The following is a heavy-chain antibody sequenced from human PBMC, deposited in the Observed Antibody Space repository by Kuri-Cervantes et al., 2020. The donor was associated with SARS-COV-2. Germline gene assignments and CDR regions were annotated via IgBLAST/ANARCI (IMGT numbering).Heavy chain of an antibody. J-gene: IGHJ4*02. CDR2: ISSSSSYI. V-gene: IGHV3-21*01. CDR1: GFTFSSYS. CDR3: ARDSPTWIHTFDY. D-gene: IGHD5-18*01. Sequence: ETLSLTCAASGFTFSSYSMNWVRQAPGKGLEWVSSISSSSSYIYYADSVKGRFTISRDNAKNSLYLQMNSLRAEDTAVYYCARDSPTWIHTFDYWGQGNLVTVSS.